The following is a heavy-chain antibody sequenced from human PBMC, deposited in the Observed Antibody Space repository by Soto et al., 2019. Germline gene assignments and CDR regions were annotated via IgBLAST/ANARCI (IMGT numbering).Heavy chain of an antibody. J-gene: IGHJ6*02. CDR2: INHSGST. Sequence: QVQLQQWGAGLLKPSETLSLTCAVYGGSFSGYYWSWIRQPPGKGLEWIGEINHSGSTNYNPSLKSRVTISVDTSKNQFSLKLSSVTAADTAVYYCARGRSPVYYYGMDVWGQGTTVTVSS. CDR3: ARGRSPVYYYGMDV. CDR1: GGSFSGYY. V-gene: IGHV4-34*01.